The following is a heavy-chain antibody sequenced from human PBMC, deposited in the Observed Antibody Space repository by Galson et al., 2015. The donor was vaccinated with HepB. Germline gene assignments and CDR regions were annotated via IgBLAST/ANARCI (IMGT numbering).Heavy chain of an antibody. Sequence: SLRLSCAAPRFNISRDWMSWVRQAPGKGPEWVANINQDGSDSNYVYSVKGRFTISRDNARNSLYPQMISLRAEDTAVYYCTSEPTDSEEGYWGQGTLVTVSS. CDR2: INQDGSDS. V-gene: IGHV3-7*03. CDR3: TSEPTDSEEGY. CDR1: RFNISRDW. J-gene: IGHJ4*02.